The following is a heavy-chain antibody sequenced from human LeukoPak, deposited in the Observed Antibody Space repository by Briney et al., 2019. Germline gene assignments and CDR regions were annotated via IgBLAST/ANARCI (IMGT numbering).Heavy chain of an antibody. CDR2: ISGSGDNT. CDR3: AKKPCSSTSCYEDV. CDR1: GFTFSSYA. J-gene: IGHJ6*04. Sequence: GGSLTLSCAASGFTFSSYAMSWVRQAPGKGLEWVSAISGSGDNTDYTDSVKARLTISRDNSKNTLYLQMNSLRAEDTAVYYCAKKPCSSTSCYEDVWGKGTTVTVSS. V-gene: IGHV3-23*01. D-gene: IGHD2-2*01.